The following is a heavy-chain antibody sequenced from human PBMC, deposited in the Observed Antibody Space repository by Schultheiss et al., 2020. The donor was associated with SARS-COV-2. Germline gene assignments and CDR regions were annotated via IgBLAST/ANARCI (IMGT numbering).Heavy chain of an antibody. Sequence: GESLKISCAASGFTFSSYGMHWVRQAPGKGLEWVAVISYDGSNKYYADSVKGRFTISRDNSKNTLYLQMNSLRAEDTAVYYCAKDRGGYDWGDYYYYGMDVWGQGTTVTVSS. D-gene: IGHD5-12*01. CDR3: AKDRGGYDWGDYYYYGMDV. V-gene: IGHV3-30*18. CDR2: ISYDGSNK. J-gene: IGHJ6*02. CDR1: GFTFSSYG.